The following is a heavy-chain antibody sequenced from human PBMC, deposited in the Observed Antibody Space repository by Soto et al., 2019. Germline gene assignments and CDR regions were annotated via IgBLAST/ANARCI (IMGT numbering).Heavy chain of an antibody. CDR1: GGSISSGDYY. J-gene: IGHJ4*02. Sequence: PSETLSLTCIVSGGSISSGDYYWRWIRQHPGKGLEWVGYIYYSGSPYYNPSLKNRVTVSVHTSKNQFSLKLSTVTAADTAIYLCARDASSNWHYLDYWGQGTLVTVSS. CDR2: IYYSGSP. D-gene: IGHD6-13*01. CDR3: ARDASSNWHYLDY. V-gene: IGHV4-31*03.